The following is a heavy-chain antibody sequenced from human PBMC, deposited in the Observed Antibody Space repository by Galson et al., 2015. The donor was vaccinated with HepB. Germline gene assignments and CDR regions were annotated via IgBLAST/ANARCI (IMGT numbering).Heavy chain of an antibody. Sequence: SLRLSCAASGFTFSSYAMHWVRQAPGKGLEWVAVISYDGSNKYYADSVKGRFTISRDNSKNTLYLQMNSLRAEDTAVYYCARGFGELFNYYYGMDVWGQGTTVTVSS. D-gene: IGHD3-10*01. CDR1: GFTFSSYA. J-gene: IGHJ6*02. V-gene: IGHV3-30*04. CDR2: ISYDGSNK. CDR3: ARGFGELFNYYYGMDV.